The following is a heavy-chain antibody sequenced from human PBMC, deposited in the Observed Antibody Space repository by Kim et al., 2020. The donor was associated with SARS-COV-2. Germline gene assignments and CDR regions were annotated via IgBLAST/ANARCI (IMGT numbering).Heavy chain of an antibody. CDR2: ISWNSGSI. Sequence: GGSLRLSCAASGFTFDDYAMHWVRQAPGKGLEWVSGISWNSGSIGDADSVKGRFTISRDNAKNSLYLQMNSVRAEDTALYYCAKDMRSYWSGYIPPYYYYGMDVWGQGTTVTVSS. D-gene: IGHD3-3*01. V-gene: IGHV3-9*01. J-gene: IGHJ6*02. CDR1: GFTFDDYA. CDR3: AKDMRSYWSGYIPPYYYYGMDV.